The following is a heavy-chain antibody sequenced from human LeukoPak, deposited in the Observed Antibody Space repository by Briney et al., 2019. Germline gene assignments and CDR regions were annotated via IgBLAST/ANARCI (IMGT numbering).Heavy chain of an antibody. CDR1: GGSIRNYY. J-gene: IGHJ2*01. CDR3: ARVSSSWYQDWYFDL. CDR2: IDTSGNT. D-gene: IGHD6-13*01. Sequence: PSETLSLTCTVSGGSIRNYYWSWIRQPAGKGLEWIGRIDTSGNTNYKPSLKSRVTMSVDTSKKQFSLKLSSVTAADTAVYYCARVSSSWYQDWYFDLWGRGTLVTVSS. V-gene: IGHV4-4*07.